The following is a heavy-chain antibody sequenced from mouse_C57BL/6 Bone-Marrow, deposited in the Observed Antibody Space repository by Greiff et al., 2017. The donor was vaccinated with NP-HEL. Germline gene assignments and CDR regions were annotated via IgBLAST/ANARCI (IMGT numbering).Heavy chain of an antibody. D-gene: IGHD2-12*01. V-gene: IGHV1-64*01. CDR2: IHPNSGST. J-gene: IGHJ4*01. Sequence: QVQLKQPGAELVKPGASVKLSCKASGYTFTSYWMHWVKQRPGQGLEWIGMIHPNSGSTNYNEKFKSKATLTVDKSSSTAYMQLSSLTSEDSAVYYCASPPSYTLYYYAMDYWGQGTSVTVSS. CDR3: ASPPSYTLYYYAMDY. CDR1: GYTFTSYW.